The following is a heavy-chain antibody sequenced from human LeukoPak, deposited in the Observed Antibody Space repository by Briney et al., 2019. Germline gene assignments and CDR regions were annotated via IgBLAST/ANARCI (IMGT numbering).Heavy chain of an antibody. CDR3: AGSRSFDY. V-gene: IGHV3-74*01. D-gene: IGHD3-10*01. Sequence: GGSLRLSCAASGFTFRNYWMHWVRQAPGKGLVWASRINTDGSSMTYAGSVKGRFTISRDNAKNTLYLQMDSLGAEDTAVYYCAGSRSFDYWGQGTLVTVSS. J-gene: IGHJ4*02. CDR1: GFTFRNYW. CDR2: INTDGSSM.